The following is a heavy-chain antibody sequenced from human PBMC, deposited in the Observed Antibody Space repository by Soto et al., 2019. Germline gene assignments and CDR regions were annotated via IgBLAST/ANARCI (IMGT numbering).Heavy chain of an antibody. CDR2: INAGNGDT. CDR3: ARDWTHYDSSGPGDY. V-gene: IGHV1-3*01. Sequence: ASVKVSCKASGYTFTSYPMHWVRQAPGQGLEWMGCINAGNGDTKYSQKFQGRVTITRDTSANTAYMELSSLRSEDTAVFYCARDWTHYDSSGPGDYWGQRTMVTVSS. CDR1: GYTFTSYP. D-gene: IGHD3-22*01. J-gene: IGHJ4*02.